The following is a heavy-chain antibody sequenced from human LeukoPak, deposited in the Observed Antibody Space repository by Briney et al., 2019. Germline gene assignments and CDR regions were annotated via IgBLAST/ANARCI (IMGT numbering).Heavy chain of an antibody. V-gene: IGHV4-59*01. CDR1: GASITSYY. J-gene: IGHJ4*02. CDR2: FYYSGSD. CDR3: VRGFCSGATCYHFHY. Sequence: PSETLSLTCTVSGASITSYYWNWVRQPPGKGLEWIGYFYYSGSDNYNPSLKSRITLSVDTSKNQFSLKLSSVTAADTAVYYCVRGFCSGATCYHFHYWGQGTLVTVSS. D-gene: IGHD2-15*01.